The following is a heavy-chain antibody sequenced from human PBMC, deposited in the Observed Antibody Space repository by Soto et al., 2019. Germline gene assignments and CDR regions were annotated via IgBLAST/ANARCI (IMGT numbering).Heavy chain of an antibody. CDR1: SGSISSSNW. D-gene: IGHD5-12*01. Sequence: SETLSLTCAVSSGSISSSNWWSWVRQPPGKGLEWIGEIYHSGSTNYNPSLKSRVTISVDTSKNQFSLKLSSVTAADTAVYYCARVRSGYDYNGGNDYWGQGTLVTVSS. V-gene: IGHV4-4*02. J-gene: IGHJ4*02. CDR3: ARVRSGYDYNGGNDY. CDR2: IYHSGST.